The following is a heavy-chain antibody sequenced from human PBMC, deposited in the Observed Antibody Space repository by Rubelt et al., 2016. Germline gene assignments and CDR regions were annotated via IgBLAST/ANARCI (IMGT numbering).Heavy chain of an antibody. CDR1: GGLITAGATY. CDR3: SRSTYSDVLTGYYLPEYYFDY. V-gene: IGHV4-31*03. D-gene: IGHD3-9*01. Sequence: GPGLVKPSQTLSLTCTVSGGLITAGATYWSWVRQHPGKGLEFIGYIYNSGSTYYNPSLKSRVTITIDTSQNRFSLELRSVTAADTAIYYCSRSTYSDVLTGYYLPEYYFDYWGPGRLVTVSS. CDR2: IYNSGST. J-gene: IGHJ4*02.